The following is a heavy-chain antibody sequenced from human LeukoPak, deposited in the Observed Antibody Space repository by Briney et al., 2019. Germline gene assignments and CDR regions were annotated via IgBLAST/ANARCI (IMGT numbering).Heavy chain of an antibody. Sequence: GGSLRLSCAASGFTFSSYAMSRVRRAPGKGLEWVSVISGSGGSTNYADSVKGRFTISRDNSKNTLYLQMNSLRAEDTAVYYCARAPRSHIVLMVRDYWGQGTLVTVSS. CDR1: GFTFSSYA. CDR2: ISGSGGST. CDR3: ARAPRSHIVLMVRDY. J-gene: IGHJ4*02. D-gene: IGHD2-8*01. V-gene: IGHV3-23*01.